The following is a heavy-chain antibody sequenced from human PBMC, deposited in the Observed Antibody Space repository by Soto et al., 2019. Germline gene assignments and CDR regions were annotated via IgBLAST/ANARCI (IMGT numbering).Heavy chain of an antibody. V-gene: IGHV3-30*18. J-gene: IGHJ4*02. CDR3: AKADYYDSSGLDY. D-gene: IGHD3-22*01. CDR2: ISYDGSNK. Sequence: QVQLVESGGGVVQPGRSLRLSCAASGFTFSSYGMHWVRQAPGKGLEWVAVISYDGSNKYYADSVKGRFTISRDNSKNTLYLQMNSLRAEDTAVYYCAKADYYDSSGLDYWGQVTLVTVSS. CDR1: GFTFSSYG.